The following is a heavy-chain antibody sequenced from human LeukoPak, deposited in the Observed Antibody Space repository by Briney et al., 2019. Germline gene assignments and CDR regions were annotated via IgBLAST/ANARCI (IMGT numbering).Heavy chain of an antibody. D-gene: IGHD3-3*01. V-gene: IGHV3-23*01. J-gene: IGHJ5*02. CDR1: GFTFSSNA. CDR2: MSGSAGST. Sequence: GGSLRLSCAASGFTFSSNAMSWVRQAPGKGLEWVSAMSGSAGSTYYADSVKGRFTISRDNSKNTLYLQMNSLRAEDTAVYYCARAVDFWSGYPQPNWFDPWGQGTLVTVSS. CDR3: ARAVDFWSGYPQPNWFDP.